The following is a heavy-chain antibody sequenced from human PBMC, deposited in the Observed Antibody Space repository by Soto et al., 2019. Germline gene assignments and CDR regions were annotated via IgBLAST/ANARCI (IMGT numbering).Heavy chain of an antibody. CDR3: AKGKGPITMRVVADAFDI. V-gene: IGHV3-23*01. J-gene: IGHJ3*02. CDR2: ISGSGGST. Sequence: EVQLLESGGGLVQPGGSLRLSCAASGFTFSSYAMSWVRQAPGKGLEWVSAISGSGGSTYYADSVKGRFTISRDNSKNTLYLHMNSLRAEETAVYYCAKGKGPITMRVVADAFDIWGQGTMVTVSS. D-gene: IGHD3-22*01. CDR1: GFTFSSYA.